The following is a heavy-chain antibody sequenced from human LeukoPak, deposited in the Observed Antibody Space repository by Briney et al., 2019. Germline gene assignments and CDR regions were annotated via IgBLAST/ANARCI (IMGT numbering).Heavy chain of an antibody. J-gene: IGHJ6*03. V-gene: IGHV3-21*01. Sequence: RGSLRLSCAASGFTFSSYSMNWVRQAPGKGLEWVSSISSSSSYIYYADSVKGRFTISRDNSKNTLYLQMNSLRPEDTAVYYCARDPQFPDNYYYYMDVWGKGTTVTVSS. CDR2: ISSSSSYI. D-gene: IGHD1-14*01. CDR1: GFTFSSYS. CDR3: ARDPQFPDNYYYYMDV.